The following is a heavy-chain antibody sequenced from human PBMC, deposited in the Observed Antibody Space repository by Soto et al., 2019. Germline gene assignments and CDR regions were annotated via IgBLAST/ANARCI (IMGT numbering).Heavy chain of an antibody. V-gene: IGHV3-33*01. CDR1: GFTFSSYG. CDR2: IWYDGSNK. D-gene: IGHD2-2*01. Sequence: GGSLRLSCAASGFTFSSYGMHWVRQAPGKGLEWVAVIWYDGSNKYYADSVKGRFTISRDNSKNTLYLQMNSLRAEDTAVYYCARGLGYCSSTRCSYYYYYGMDVWGQGTTVTVSS. CDR3: ARGLGYCSSTRCSYYYYYGMDV. J-gene: IGHJ6*02.